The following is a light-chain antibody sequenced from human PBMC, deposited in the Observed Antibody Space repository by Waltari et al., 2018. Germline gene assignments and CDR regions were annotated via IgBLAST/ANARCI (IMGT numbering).Light chain of an antibody. Sequence: QSVLTPPPSVSAAPGQKVTIYCSGISPNTGKHSVSVYQQLPGTAPKLLIYEKNKRPSGIPDRFSASKSGTSATLGITGLQTGDEADYYCGTWDSSLSALVFGGGTKLTVL. CDR1: SPNTGKHS. CDR3: GTWDSSLSALV. J-gene: IGLJ2*01. CDR2: EKN. V-gene: IGLV1-51*02.